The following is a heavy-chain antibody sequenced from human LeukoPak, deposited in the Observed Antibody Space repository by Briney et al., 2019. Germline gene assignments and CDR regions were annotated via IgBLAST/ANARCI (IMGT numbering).Heavy chain of an antibody. CDR2: ISAYNGNT. CDR3: ARVPREWFGELSYFDY. Sequence: ASVKVSCKASGYTFTSYGISWVRQAPGQGLEWMGWISAYNGNTNYAQKHQGRVTMTTDTSTSTAYMELRSLRSDDTAVYYCARVPREWFGELSYFDYWGQGTLVTVSS. D-gene: IGHD3-10*01. J-gene: IGHJ4*02. V-gene: IGHV1-18*01. CDR1: GYTFTSYG.